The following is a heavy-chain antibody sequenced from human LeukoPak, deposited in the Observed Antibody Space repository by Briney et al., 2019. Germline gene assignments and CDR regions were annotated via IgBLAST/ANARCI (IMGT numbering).Heavy chain of an antibody. CDR3: ARGLELGYCSGASCYIWLDP. CDR2: INHGGRT. V-gene: IGHV4-34*01. J-gene: IGHJ5*02. Sequence: PSETLSLTCVVSGGSFSGYYWSWIRQPPGKGLEWIGEINHGGRTNYSPSLKSRVTISVDTSKNQFSLNLSSVTAADTAVYYCARGLELGYCSGASCYIWLDPWGQGTLVTVSS. CDR1: GGSFSGYY. D-gene: IGHD2-2*02.